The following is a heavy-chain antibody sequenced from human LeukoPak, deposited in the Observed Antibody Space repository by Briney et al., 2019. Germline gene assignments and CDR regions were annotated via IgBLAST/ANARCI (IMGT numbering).Heavy chain of an antibody. J-gene: IGHJ6*03. D-gene: IGHD2-2*02. CDR1: GGSFSGYY. CDR2: INHSGST. Sequence: SETLSLTCAVYGGSFSGYYWSWIRQPPGKGLEWIGEINHSGSTNYNPSLKSRVTISVDTSKKQFSLKLSSVTAADTAVYYCARVLGYCSSTSCYIPYYYMDVWGKGTTVTVSS. CDR3: ARVLGYCSSTSCYIPYYYMDV. V-gene: IGHV4-34*01.